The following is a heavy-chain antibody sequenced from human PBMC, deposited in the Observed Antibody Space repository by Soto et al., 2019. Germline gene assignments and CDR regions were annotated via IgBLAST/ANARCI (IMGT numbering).Heavy chain of an antibody. CDR1: GFTFSIYS. CDR3: ASEYDYGDLNYYYYGMDV. V-gene: IGHV3-48*02. Sequence: EVQLVESGGGLVQPGGSLRLSCAASGFTFSIYSMNWVRQAPGKGLEWVSYISSSSRTIYYADSVKGRFTISRDNANNSLYLHMNCLRDEDTSVDYCASEYDYGDLNYYYYGMDVWGQGTTVTVSS. CDR2: ISSSSRTI. D-gene: IGHD4-17*01. J-gene: IGHJ6*02.